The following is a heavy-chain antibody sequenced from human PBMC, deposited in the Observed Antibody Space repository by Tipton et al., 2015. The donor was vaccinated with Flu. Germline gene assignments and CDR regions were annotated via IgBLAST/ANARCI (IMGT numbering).Heavy chain of an antibody. V-gene: IGHV4-38-2*01. CDR3: ARHGQTNGYYLDF. D-gene: IGHD2-15*01. CDR2: SFHSGVT. CDR1: GFPIANVF. J-gene: IGHJ4*02. Sequence: TLSLTCDVSGFPIANVFWGWIRQPPGKELEWVGTSFHSGVTYYNPTLNNRVTISLDTSKNQLSLKLTSVTAADTATYYCARHGQTNGYYLDFWGQGVLVTVSS.